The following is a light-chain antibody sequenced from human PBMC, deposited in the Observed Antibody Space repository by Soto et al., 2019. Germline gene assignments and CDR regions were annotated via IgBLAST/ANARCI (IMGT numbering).Light chain of an antibody. CDR3: QQYFTTPWT. CDR1: QSVLYSSNDRSY. Sequence: EIVMTQSPDSLAVSLGERATIKCKSSQSVLYSSNDRSYLAWFQQKPGQPPKALSYWASSRESGVPDRFSGSGSETDFTLSISSLQAEDVAVYVCQQYFTTPWTFGQGTKVEI. CDR2: WAS. V-gene: IGKV4-1*01. J-gene: IGKJ1*01.